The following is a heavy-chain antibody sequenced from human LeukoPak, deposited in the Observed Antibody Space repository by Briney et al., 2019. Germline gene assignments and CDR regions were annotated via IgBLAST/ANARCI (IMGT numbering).Heavy chain of an antibody. V-gene: IGHV1-3*01. CDR2: INAGNGNT. J-gene: IGHJ5*02. CDR3: ARTAGYSTNWFDP. CDR1: GGTFSSYA. D-gene: IGHD6-13*01. Sequence: ASVKVSCKASGGTFSSYAISWVRQAPGQRLEWMGWINAGNGNTKYSQKFQGRVTITRDTSASTAYMELSSLRSEDTAVYYCARTAGYSTNWFDPWGQGTLVTVSS.